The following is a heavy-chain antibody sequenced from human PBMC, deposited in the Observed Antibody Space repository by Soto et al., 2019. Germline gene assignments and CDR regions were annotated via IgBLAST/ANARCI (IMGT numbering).Heavy chain of an antibody. CDR1: GGSINSSTYC. J-gene: IGHJ4*02. CDR3: ARRTRVAVAGTSRFDY. D-gene: IGHD6-19*01. Sequence: LPETLSLTCSVSGGSINSSTYCWGWIRQPPGKGLEWIGSICYSGSTYYNPSLESRVTISVDTSKNQFSLNLSSVTAADTAVYYCARRTRVAVAGTSRFDYWGQGTLVTVSS. CDR2: ICYSGST. V-gene: IGHV4-39*01.